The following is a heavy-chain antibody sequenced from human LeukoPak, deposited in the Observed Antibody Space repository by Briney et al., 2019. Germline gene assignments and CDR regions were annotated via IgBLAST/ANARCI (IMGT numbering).Heavy chain of an antibody. J-gene: IGHJ4*02. CDR3: ARDGGSGYSYGYESESSDY. CDR2: IKQDGSEK. D-gene: IGHD5-18*01. Sequence: GGSLRLSCVASGFTFSSYWMSWVRQAPGKGLEWVANIKQDGSEKYYVDSVKGRFTISRDNAKNSLYLQMNSLRAEDTAVYYCARDGGSGYSYGYESESSDYWGQGTLVTASS. CDR1: GFTFSSYW. V-gene: IGHV3-7*01.